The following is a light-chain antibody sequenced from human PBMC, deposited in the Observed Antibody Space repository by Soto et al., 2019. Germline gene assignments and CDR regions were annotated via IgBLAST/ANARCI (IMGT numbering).Light chain of an antibody. CDR2: DAS. V-gene: IGKV3-11*01. CDR3: QQRNT. CDR1: QSVSSY. J-gene: IGKJ3*01. Sequence: EIVLTQSPATLSLSPGERATLSCRASQSVSSYLAWYQQKPGQAPRLLIYDASNRATGIPARFSGSGSGTDFTLTISSLEPEDFAVYYGQQRNTFGPGSKVDIK.